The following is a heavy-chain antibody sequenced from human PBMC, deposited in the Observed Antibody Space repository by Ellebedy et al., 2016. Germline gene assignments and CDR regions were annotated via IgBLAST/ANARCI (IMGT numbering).Heavy chain of an antibody. Sequence: GGSLRLSCAASGFTFSSPAMAWVRQAPGKGLEWVSLISGSGSGTFYADSVKGRFTISRDNSKNTLYLQMNSLRAEDTAVYYCARGVGSGWFDPWGQGTLVTVSP. CDR2: ISGSGSGT. J-gene: IGHJ5*02. V-gene: IGHV3-23*01. CDR1: GFTFSSPA. D-gene: IGHD2-15*01. CDR3: ARGVGSGWFDP.